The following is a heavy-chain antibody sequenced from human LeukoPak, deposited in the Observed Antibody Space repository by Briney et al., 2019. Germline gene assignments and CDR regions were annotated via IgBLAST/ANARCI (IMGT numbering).Heavy chain of an antibody. CDR1: GFTVRDNY. CDR2: LYSGGAA. J-gene: IGHJ4*02. D-gene: IGHD3-10*01. V-gene: IGHV3-53*01. CDR3: AKDLALKTRVRGVIGFKN. Sequence: GGSLRLSCAVSGFTVRDNYLNWVRQTPGKGLECVSVLYSGGAAYYADSVKGRFTISRDNSKNTLYLQMNSLRAEDTAVYYCAKDLALKTRVRGVIGFKNWGQGTLVTVSS.